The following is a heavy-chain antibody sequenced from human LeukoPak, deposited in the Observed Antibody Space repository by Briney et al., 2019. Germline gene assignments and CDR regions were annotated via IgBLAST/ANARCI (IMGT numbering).Heavy chain of an antibody. D-gene: IGHD2-15*01. CDR1: GYTFTRYG. CDR2: ISGSNGNT. V-gene: IGHV1-18*01. Sequence: ASVKVSCKASGYTFTRYGMSWVRQAPGQGLEWMGWISGSNGNTNYAQKLQGRVTITADESTSTAYMELSSLRSEDTAVYYCAKDQLNRFCSGGSCSITHDYWGQGTLVTVSS. CDR3: AKDQLNRFCSGGSCSITHDY. J-gene: IGHJ4*02.